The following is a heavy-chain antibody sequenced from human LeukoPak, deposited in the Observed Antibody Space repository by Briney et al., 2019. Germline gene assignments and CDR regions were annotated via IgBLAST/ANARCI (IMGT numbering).Heavy chain of an antibody. CDR2: IRYDGSNK. CDR1: GFTFSSYG. Sequence: GGSLRLSCAASGFTFSSYGMHWVRQAPGKGLEWVAFIRYDGSNKYYADSVKGRFTISRDNSKNTLYLQMNSLRAEDTAVYYCARHDFWSGYLPHYFDYWGQGTLVTVSS. J-gene: IGHJ4*02. D-gene: IGHD3-3*01. CDR3: ARHDFWSGYLPHYFDY. V-gene: IGHV3-30*02.